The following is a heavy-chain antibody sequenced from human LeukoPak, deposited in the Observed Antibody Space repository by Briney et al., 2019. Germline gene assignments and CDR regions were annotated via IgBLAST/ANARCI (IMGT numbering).Heavy chain of an antibody. D-gene: IGHD3-22*01. Sequence: SETLSLTCTVSGCTISSSSYYWGWLRQPPGKGLEWSGSIYYSGSTYYNPSLKSRVTISVDTSKNQFSLKLSSVTAADTAVYYCAGYYDSRGYRPNDYWGQGTLVTVSS. CDR1: GCTISSSSYY. CDR3: AGYYDSRGYRPNDY. CDR2: IYYSGST. V-gene: IGHV4-39*01. J-gene: IGHJ4*02.